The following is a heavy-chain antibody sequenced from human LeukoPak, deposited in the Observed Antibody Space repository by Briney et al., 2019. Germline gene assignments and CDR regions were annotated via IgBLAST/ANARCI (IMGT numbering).Heavy chain of an antibody. Sequence: SETLSLTCTVSGGSISSYYWSWIRQPPGKGLEWIGYIYYSGSTNYNPSLKSRVTISVDTSKNQFSLKLSSVTAADTALYYCARGHDYLASWFDPWGQGTLVTVSS. D-gene: IGHD4-11*01. CDR3: ARGHDYLASWFDP. V-gene: IGHV4-59*08. CDR2: IYYSGST. J-gene: IGHJ5*02. CDR1: GGSISSYY.